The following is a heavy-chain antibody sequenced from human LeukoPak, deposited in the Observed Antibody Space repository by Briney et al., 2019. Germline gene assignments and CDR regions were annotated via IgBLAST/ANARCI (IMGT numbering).Heavy chain of an antibody. J-gene: IGHJ6*03. CDR3: ARDSSSSNYYYNMDV. D-gene: IGHD6-13*01. Sequence: GGSLRLSCAASGFTLSTYTMSWVRQAPGKGLEWVSSISSSSIYIYYADSVEGRFTISRDNAEDSLYLQMNSLRAEDSAIYYCARDSSSSNYYYNMDVWGNGTTVTVSS. CDR1: GFTLSTYT. V-gene: IGHV3-21*01. CDR2: ISSSSIYI.